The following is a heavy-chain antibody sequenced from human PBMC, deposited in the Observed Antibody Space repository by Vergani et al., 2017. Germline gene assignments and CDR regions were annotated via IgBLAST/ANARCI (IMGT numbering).Heavy chain of an antibody. V-gene: IGHV4-34*01. J-gene: IGHJ4*02. D-gene: IGHD6-6*01. Sequence: QVQLQQWGAGLLKPSETLSLTCAVYGGSFRGYYWSWIRQPPGKGLEWIGEINHSGSTNYNPSLKSRVTISVDTSKNQFSLKLSSVTAADTAVYYCARVGWGQYNFDYWGQGTLVTVSS. CDR2: INHSGST. CDR3: ARVGWGQYNFDY. CDR1: GGSFRGYY.